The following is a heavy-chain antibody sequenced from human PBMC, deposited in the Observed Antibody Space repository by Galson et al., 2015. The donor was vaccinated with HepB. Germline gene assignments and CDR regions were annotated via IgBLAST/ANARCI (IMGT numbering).Heavy chain of an antibody. Sequence: SLRLSCAASGFTLSNYWMHWVRQAPGKGLVWVSRINSDGSNTSYADSMKGRFTISRDNAKNTLYLQMNSLRVEDTAVYYCAREGGYDFLSAYGMDVWGQGTTVTVSS. CDR2: INSDGSNT. J-gene: IGHJ6*02. D-gene: IGHD3-3*01. CDR3: AREGGYDFLSAYGMDV. CDR1: GFTLSNYW. V-gene: IGHV3-74*01.